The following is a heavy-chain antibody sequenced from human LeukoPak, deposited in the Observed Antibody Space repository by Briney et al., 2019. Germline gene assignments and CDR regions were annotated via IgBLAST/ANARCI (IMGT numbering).Heavy chain of an antibody. V-gene: IGHV4-39*07. CDR1: GGSISSSSYY. CDR3: ARESVYYDILTGSANNWFDP. CDR2: IYYSGST. J-gene: IGHJ5*02. Sequence: SETLSLTCTASGGSISSSSYYWGWIRQPPGKGLEWIGSIYYSGSTYYNPSLKSRVTISVDTSKNQFSLKLSSVTAADTAVYYCARESVYYDILTGSANNWFDPWGQGTLVTVSS. D-gene: IGHD3-9*01.